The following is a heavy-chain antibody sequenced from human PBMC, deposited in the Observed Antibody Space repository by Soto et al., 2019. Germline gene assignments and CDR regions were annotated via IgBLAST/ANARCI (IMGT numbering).Heavy chain of an antibody. CDR2: ISGYNGDT. CDR3: ARASLTIFGAPYGMDV. Sequence: ASVKVSCKASGYPFTRYSIRWVRQAPGQGLEWMGWISGYNGDTEYSKNFQGRLIMTIDTSTTTASMELRSLRSDDTAVYYCARASLTIFGAPYGMDVWGQGTSVTVSS. V-gene: IGHV1-18*04. D-gene: IGHD3-3*01. J-gene: IGHJ6*02. CDR1: GYPFTRYS.